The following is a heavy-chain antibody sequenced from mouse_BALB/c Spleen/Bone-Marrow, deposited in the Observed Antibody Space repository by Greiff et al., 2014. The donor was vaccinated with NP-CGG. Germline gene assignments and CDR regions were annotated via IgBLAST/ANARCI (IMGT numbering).Heavy chain of an antibody. CDR1: GFSLTSYG. V-gene: IGHV2-9*02. CDR2: IWAGGST. Sequence: VQLVESGPGLVAPSQSLSITCTVSGFSLTSYGVHWVRQPPGKGLEWLGVIWAGGSTNYNSALMSRLSISKDNSKSQVFLKMNSLQTDDTAVYYCARVYLWYFDVRGAGTTVTVSS. J-gene: IGHJ1*01. D-gene: IGHD2-3*01. CDR3: ARVYLWYFDV.